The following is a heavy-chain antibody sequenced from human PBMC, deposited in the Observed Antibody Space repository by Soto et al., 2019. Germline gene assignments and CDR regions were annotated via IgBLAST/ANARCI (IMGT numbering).Heavy chain of an antibody. D-gene: IGHD3-10*01. Sequence: QVQLVQSGAEVKKPRASVKVSCKAPGYTFTSYGITWVRKAPGQGLEWMGWISAYNGNTNYAQKLQGRVTMTTDTSTSTAYMALRSLRSDDTAVYYCARNLPTSGSYYLDYWGQGTLVTVSS. J-gene: IGHJ4*02. CDR1: GYTFTSYG. CDR2: ISAYNGNT. CDR3: ARNLPTSGSYYLDY. V-gene: IGHV1-18*01.